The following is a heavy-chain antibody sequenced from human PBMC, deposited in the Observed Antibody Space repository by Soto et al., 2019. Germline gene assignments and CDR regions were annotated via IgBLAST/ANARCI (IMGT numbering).Heavy chain of an antibody. CDR1: GYTSTGYY. V-gene: IGHV1-2*04. J-gene: IGHJ4*02. Sequence: ASVKVSCKASGYTSTGYYMHWVRQAPGQGLEWMGWINPNSGGTNYAQKFQGWVTMTRDTSISTAYMELSRLRSDDTAVYYCARRHCSSTSCPIDYWGQGTLVTVSS. CDR2: INPNSGGT. D-gene: IGHD2-2*01. CDR3: ARRHCSSTSCPIDY.